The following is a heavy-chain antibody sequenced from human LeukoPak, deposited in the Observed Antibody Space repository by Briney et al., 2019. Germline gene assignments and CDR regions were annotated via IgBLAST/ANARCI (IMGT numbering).Heavy chain of an antibody. V-gene: IGHV3-74*01. Sequence: PGGSLRVSCVASGFTFSSYWMHWVRQVPGKGPVWVSRIKTDGSHTNYADSVKGRFTISRDNAKNTLYLQMNSLRAEDTAVYYCATEPSSSGSYYNINYWGQGTLVTVSS. CDR1: GFTFSSYW. J-gene: IGHJ4*02. CDR3: ATEPSSSGSYYNINY. CDR2: IKTDGSHT. D-gene: IGHD3-10*01.